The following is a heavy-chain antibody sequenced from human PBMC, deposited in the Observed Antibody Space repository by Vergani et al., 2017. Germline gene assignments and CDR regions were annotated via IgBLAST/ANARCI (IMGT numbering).Heavy chain of an antibody. D-gene: IGHD3-16*01. Sequence: QVQLQESGPGLVKPSETLSLTCTVSGGSISSYYWSWIRQPPGKGLEWIGYIYTSGSTNYNPSLKSRVTISVDTSKNQFSLKLSSGTAADTAVYYCARHHYAMYYFDYWGQGTLVTVSS. CDR2: IYTSGST. V-gene: IGHV4-4*09. CDR3: ARHHYAMYYFDY. J-gene: IGHJ4*02. CDR1: GGSISSYY.